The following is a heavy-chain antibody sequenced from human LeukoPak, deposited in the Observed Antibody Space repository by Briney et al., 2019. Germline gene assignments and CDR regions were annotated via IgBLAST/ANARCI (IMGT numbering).Heavy chain of an antibody. CDR2: IYHSGST. CDR1: GYSISSGYY. D-gene: IGHD3-22*01. J-gene: IGHJ4*02. CDR3: ARVAGVVVIKGGYYFDY. V-gene: IGHV4-38-2*02. Sequence: PSETLSLTCTVSGYSISSGYYWGWIRQPPGKGLEWIGSIYHSGSTYYSPSLKSRVTISVDTSKNQFSLKLSSVTAADTAVYYCARVAGVVVIKGGYYFDYWGQGTLVTVSS.